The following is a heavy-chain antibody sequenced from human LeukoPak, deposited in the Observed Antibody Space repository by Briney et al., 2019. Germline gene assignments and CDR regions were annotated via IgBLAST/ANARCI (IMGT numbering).Heavy chain of an antibody. V-gene: IGHV4-34*01. J-gene: IGHJ4*02. Sequence: NPSETLSPTCAVYGGSFSGYYWSWIRQPPGKGLEWIGEINHSGSTNYNPSLKSRVTISVDTSKNQFSLKLSSVTAADTAVYYCARTVRYFDWLTHLDYWGQGTLVTVSS. CDR1: GGSFSGYY. CDR3: ARTVRYFDWLTHLDY. D-gene: IGHD3-9*01. CDR2: INHSGST.